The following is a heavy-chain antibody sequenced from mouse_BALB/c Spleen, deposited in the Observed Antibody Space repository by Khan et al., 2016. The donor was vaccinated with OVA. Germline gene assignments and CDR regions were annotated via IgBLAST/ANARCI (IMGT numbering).Heavy chain of an antibody. CDR1: GFTFSYYA. D-gene: IGHD2-14*01. V-gene: IGHV5-9-3*01. Sequence: EVELVESGGGLVKPGGSLKLSCAASGFTFSYYAVSWVRQTPEKRLEWVATISSAGSYTNYPDSVKGRFIISRDNAKNSLYLQMYSLRSEDTAMCYCARRGYDEAYFDYWGQGTTLTVSS. CDR3: ARRGYDEAYFDY. J-gene: IGHJ2*01. CDR2: ISSAGSYT.